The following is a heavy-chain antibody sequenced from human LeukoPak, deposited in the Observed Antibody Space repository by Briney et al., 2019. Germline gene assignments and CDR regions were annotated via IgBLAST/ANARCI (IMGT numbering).Heavy chain of an antibody. CDR1: GFTFSSYG. Sequence: GGSLRLSCAASGFTFSSYGMHWVRQAPGKGLEWVAFIRYDGSNKYYADSVKGRFTVSRDNAKNSLYLQMSSLRAEDTAVYYCATDPGYCSRDTCRDFDYWGQGTLVTVSS. CDR2: IRYDGSNK. V-gene: IGHV3-30*02. CDR3: ATDPGYCSRDTCRDFDY. J-gene: IGHJ4*02. D-gene: IGHD2-2*01.